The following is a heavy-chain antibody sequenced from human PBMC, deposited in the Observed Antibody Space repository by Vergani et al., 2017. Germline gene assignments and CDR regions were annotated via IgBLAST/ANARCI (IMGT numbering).Heavy chain of an antibody. D-gene: IGHD3-22*01. V-gene: IGHV3-23*01. J-gene: IGHJ4*02. CDR1: GFTFSIFA. CDR3: AKDYYDSSGYFDY. Sequence: EVQLLESGGGLVQPGGSLRLSCAASGFTFSIFAMSWVRQAPGKGLELVSAISGSGGSTYYADSVKGRLTISRDNSKNTLYLQMNSLRAEDTAVYYCAKDYYDSSGYFDYWGQGTLVTVSS. CDR2: ISGSGGST.